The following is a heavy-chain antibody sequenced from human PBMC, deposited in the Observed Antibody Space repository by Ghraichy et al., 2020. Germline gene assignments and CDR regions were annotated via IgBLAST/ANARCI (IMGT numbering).Heavy chain of an antibody. V-gene: IGHV3-7*01. D-gene: IGHD6-13*01. CDR1: GFTFSSYW. J-gene: IGHJ5*02. CDR3: ARDSSSWYFDP. Sequence: GGSLRLSCAATGFTFSSYWMSWVRQAPGKGLEWVANIKQDGSEKYYVDSVKGRFTISRDNAKNSLYLQMNSLRAEDTAVYYCARDSSSWYFDPWGQGTLVTVSS. CDR2: IKQDGSEK.